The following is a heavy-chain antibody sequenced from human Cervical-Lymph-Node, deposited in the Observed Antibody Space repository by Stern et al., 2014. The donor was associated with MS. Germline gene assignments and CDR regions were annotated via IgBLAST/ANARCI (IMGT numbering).Heavy chain of an antibody. CDR3: ARPGLGFNNVQNWFDP. CDR1: GYTFTNYG. V-gene: IGHV1-18*01. D-gene: IGHD1-1*01. CDR2: ISIYNANT. Sequence: VQLVESGGEVKKPGASVMVSCKASGYTFTNYGITWVRQAPGQGLEWMGWISIYNANTNYAQNFQDRVTMTADKSTSTAYLELRGLRSDDTAVYYCARPGLGFNNVQNWFDPWGQGTLVTVS. J-gene: IGHJ5*02.